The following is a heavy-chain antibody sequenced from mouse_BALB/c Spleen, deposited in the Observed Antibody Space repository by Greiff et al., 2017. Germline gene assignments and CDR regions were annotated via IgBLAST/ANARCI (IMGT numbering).Heavy chain of an antibody. D-gene: IGHD2-4*01. CDR1: GFSLTGYG. CDR3: ARETMITTYAMDY. CDR2: IWGDGST. J-gene: IGHJ4*01. V-gene: IGHV2-6-7*01. Sequence: QVPLKESGPGLVAPSQSLSITCTVSGFSLTGYGVNWVRQPPGKGLEWLGMIWGDGSTDYNSALKSRLSISKDNSKSQVFLKMNSLQTDDTARYYCARETMITTYAMDYWGQGTSVTVSS.